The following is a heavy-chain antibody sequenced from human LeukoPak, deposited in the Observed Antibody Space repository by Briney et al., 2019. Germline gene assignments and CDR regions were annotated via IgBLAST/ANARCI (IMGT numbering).Heavy chain of an antibody. CDR1: GFTFSSYS. CDR2: ISSSSSYI. V-gene: IGHV3-21*01. J-gene: IGHJ6*02. CDR3: ARSVAVTTSYYGMDV. Sequence: GGSLRLSCAASGFTFSSYSMNWVRQAPGKGLEWVSSISSSSSYIYYADSVKGRFTISRDNAKNSLYLQMNSLRAEDTAVYYCARSVAVTTSYYGMDVWGQGTTVTVSS. D-gene: IGHD4-17*01.